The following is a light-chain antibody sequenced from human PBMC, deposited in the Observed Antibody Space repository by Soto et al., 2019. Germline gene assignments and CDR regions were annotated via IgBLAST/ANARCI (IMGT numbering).Light chain of an antibody. V-gene: IGLV2-14*01. CDR3: SSYTSRSTLV. Sequence: QFALTQPASVSGSPGQSITISCTGTSSDVGGYNYVSWYQQHPGKAPKLMIYDVSDRPSGVSSRFSGSKSGNTASLTISGLQAEDEADYYCSSYTSRSTLVFGGGTKLTVL. J-gene: IGLJ2*01. CDR2: DVS. CDR1: SSDVGGYNY.